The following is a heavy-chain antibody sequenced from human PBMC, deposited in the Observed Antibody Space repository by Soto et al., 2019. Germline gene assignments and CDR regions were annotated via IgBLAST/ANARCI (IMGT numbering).Heavy chain of an antibody. J-gene: IGHJ4*02. CDR3: AKALYGGFTY. CDR1: GVTLSVYA. CDR2: ISGSGDST. D-gene: IGHD3-10*01. V-gene: IGHV3-23*01. Sequence: HPGWSLRLSCAASGVTLSVYAMSWVRQAPGKGLEWVSGISGSGDSTHYADSVKGRFTVSRDNSKSMLYLQTNSLRAEDTAIYYCAKALYGGFTYWGQGTLVTVSS.